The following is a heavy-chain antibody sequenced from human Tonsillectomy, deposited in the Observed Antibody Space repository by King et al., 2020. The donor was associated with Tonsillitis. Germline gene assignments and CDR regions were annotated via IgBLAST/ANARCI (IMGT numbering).Heavy chain of an antibody. CDR3: ANRAIDSFDV. CDR1: GFIFSDYG. V-gene: IGHV3-33*05. Sequence: VQLVESGGGVVQPGGSLRLSCAASGFIFSDYGMHWVRQAPGKGLACVASLSHDGSAKYYADSVKGRFTISRDNSKNKVYLQMNSLRAEDTAIYYCANRAIDSFDVWGQGTKVIVSS. CDR2: LSHDGSAK. D-gene: IGHD1-14*01. J-gene: IGHJ3*01.